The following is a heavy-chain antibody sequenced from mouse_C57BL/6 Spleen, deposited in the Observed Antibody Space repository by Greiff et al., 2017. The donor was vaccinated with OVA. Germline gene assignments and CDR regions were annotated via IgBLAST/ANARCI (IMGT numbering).Heavy chain of an antibody. Sequence: VQLQQSGPELVKPGASVKISCKASGYSFTGYYMNWVKQSPEQSLEWIGEINPSTGGTTYNQKFKAKATLTVDKSSSTAYMQLKSLTSEDSAVYDGARQSRDGYNFYFDYWGQGTTLTVSS. J-gene: IGHJ2*01. CDR3: ARQSRDGYNFYFDY. D-gene: IGHD2-3*01. CDR1: GYSFTGYY. CDR2: INPSTGGT. V-gene: IGHV1-42*01.